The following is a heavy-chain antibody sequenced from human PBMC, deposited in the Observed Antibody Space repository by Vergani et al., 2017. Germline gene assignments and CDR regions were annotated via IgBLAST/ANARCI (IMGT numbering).Heavy chain of an antibody. J-gene: IGHJ6*02. CDR1: GYTFTGYY. CDR3: ARDGDVAARPYYYYYYYGMDV. D-gene: IGHD6-6*01. Sequence: QVQLVQSGAEVKKPGASVKVSCKASGYTFTGYYMHWVRQAPGQGLEWMGWINPNSGGTNYAQKFQGRVTMTRDTSISTAYMELSRLRSDDTAVSYCARDGDVAARPYYYYYYYGMDVWGQGTTVTVSS. V-gene: IGHV1-2*02. CDR2: INPNSGGT.